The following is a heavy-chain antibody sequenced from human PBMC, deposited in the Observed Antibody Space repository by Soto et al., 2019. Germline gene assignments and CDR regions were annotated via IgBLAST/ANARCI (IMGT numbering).Heavy chain of an antibody. D-gene: IGHD6-19*01. V-gene: IGHV3-15*01. CDR1: GFTFSNAW. CDR2: IKSKTDGGTT. CDR3: TTDPPGYGSGWSAFFDY. Sequence: GGSLRLSCAASGFTFSNAWMSWVRQAPGKGLEWVGRIKSKTDGGTTDYAAPVKGRFTISRDDSKNTLYLQMNSLKTEDTAVYYCTTDPPGYGSGWSAFFDYWGQGTLVTVSS. J-gene: IGHJ4*02.